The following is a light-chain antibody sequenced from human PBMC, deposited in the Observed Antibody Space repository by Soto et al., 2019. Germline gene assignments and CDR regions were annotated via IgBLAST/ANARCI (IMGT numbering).Light chain of an antibody. J-gene: IGKJ5*01. Sequence: EIVLTQSPGTLALSPGERATLSARASQTLSNSFIGWYQQKPGQGPRLLIFDTSIRATGVPDRYSGSESGTDFTLTISRLEPEHFAVFFCQQPGTSEIIFGQGTRLEIK. CDR2: DTS. CDR3: QQPGTSEII. CDR1: QTLSNSF. V-gene: IGKV3-20*01.